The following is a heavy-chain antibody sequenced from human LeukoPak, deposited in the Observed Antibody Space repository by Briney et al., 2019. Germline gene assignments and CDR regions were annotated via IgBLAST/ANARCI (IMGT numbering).Heavy chain of an antibody. CDR3: ARDSPGWGAFDV. D-gene: IGHD1-26*01. J-gene: IGHJ3*01. Sequence: GGSLRLSCAASGFTVSSNYMNWVRQAPGKGLEWVSYISSSRTTIFYADSVKGRFTISRDNAKDSLFLQMNSLRDEDTAVYYCARDSPGWGAFDVWGQGTMVTVSS. V-gene: IGHV3-48*02. CDR2: ISSSRTTI. CDR1: GFTVSSNY.